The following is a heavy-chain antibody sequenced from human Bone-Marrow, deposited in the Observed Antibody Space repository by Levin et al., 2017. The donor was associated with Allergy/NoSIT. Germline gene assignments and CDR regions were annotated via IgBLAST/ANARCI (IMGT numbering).Heavy chain of an antibody. CDR3: ARGRRWTGAPDAFDI. Sequence: GESLKISCKGSGYSFTSYWIGWVRQMPGKGLEWMGIIYPGDSDTRYSPSFQGQVTISADKSISTAYLQWSSLKASDTAMYYCARGRRWTGAPDAFDIWGQGTMVTVSS. CDR2: IYPGDSDT. J-gene: IGHJ3*02. D-gene: IGHD1-26*01. CDR1: GYSFTSYW. V-gene: IGHV5-51*01.